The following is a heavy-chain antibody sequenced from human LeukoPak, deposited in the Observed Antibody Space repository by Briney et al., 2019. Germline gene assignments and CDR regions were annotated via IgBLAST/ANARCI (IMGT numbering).Heavy chain of an antibody. CDR3: ARGSPSTAAVPAS. CDR2: VYSSGST. J-gene: IGHJ5*02. V-gene: IGHV4-4*07. Sequence: KPSETLSLTCTVSGGSIGGYYWSWIRQPAGKGLEWIGRVYSSGSTNYNPSFESRVTMSVDTSKNQISLRLSSVTAADTAVYYCARGSPSTAAVPASWGQGTLVTVSS. D-gene: IGHD6-13*01. CDR1: GGSIGGYY.